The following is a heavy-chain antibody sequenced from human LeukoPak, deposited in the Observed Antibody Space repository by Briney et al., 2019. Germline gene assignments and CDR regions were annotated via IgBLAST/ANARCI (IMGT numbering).Heavy chain of an antibody. J-gene: IGHJ5*02. CDR1: GFIVSSDH. D-gene: IGHD3-10*01. CDR2: IYKGGTT. Sequence: PGGSLRLSCAASGFIVSSDHMNWVRQAPGKGLEWVAVIYKGGTTFYADPVKGRFTISRDNSKNTVYLQMNSLRAEDTAVYYCVRAPGATWGQGTLVTVSS. V-gene: IGHV3-53*01. CDR3: VRAPGAT.